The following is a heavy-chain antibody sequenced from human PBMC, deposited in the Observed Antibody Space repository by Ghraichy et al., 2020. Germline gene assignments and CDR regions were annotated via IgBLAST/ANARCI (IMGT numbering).Heavy chain of an antibody. CDR3: AGTPVGANQILVSDAFDI. Sequence: SETLSLTCAVYGGSFSGYYWSWIRQPPGKGLEWIGYIYYSGSTNYNPSLKSRVTISVDTSKNQFSLKLSSVTAADTAVYYCAGTPVGANQILVSDAFDIWGQGTMVTVSS. V-gene: IGHV4-59*01. J-gene: IGHJ3*02. CDR1: GGSFSGYY. D-gene: IGHD1-26*01. CDR2: IYYSGST.